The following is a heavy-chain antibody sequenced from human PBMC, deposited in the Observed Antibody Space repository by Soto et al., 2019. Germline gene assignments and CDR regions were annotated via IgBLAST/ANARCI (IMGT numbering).Heavy chain of an antibody. CDR3: ASFLHCSGGSCYRTGFDY. CDR1: GYTFTSYA. V-gene: IGHV1-3*01. J-gene: IGHJ4*02. CDR2: INAGNGNT. D-gene: IGHD2-15*01. Sequence: QVQLVQSGAEVKKPGASVKVSCKASGYTFTSYAMHWVRQAPGQRLECMGWINAGNGNTKYSQKFQGRVTITRDTSASTAYMELSSLRSEDTAVYYCASFLHCSGGSCYRTGFDYWGQGTLVTVSS.